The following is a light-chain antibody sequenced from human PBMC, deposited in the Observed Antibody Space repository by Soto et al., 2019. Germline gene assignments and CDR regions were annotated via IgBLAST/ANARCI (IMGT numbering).Light chain of an antibody. CDR1: QSVSNN. CDR2: GAS. J-gene: IGKJ4*01. V-gene: IGKV3-15*01. Sequence: EIVLTPSPGTLSLSPGERATLSCRASQSVSNNYLAWYQQKPGQAPRLLIYGASTRATGIPARFSGSGSGTEFTLTISSLQSEDFAVYYCQQYNNWPLTFGGGTKV. CDR3: QQYNNWPLT.